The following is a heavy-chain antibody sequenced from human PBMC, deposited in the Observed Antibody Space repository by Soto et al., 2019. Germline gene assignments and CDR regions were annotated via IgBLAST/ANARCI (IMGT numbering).Heavy chain of an antibody. D-gene: IGHD2-15*01. CDR1: GFTFSDAW. CDR2: IKSKSDGGTT. Sequence: PGGSLRLSWAASGFTFSDAWMSWGRQAPGKGLDWVGRIKSKSDGGTTEYAAPVRGRFTISRDDSKNTLYLQMNSLKTEDTAVYYCTTDLGRIDVVVGSTGYFNPWGQGTPVTVSS. J-gene: IGHJ5*02. V-gene: IGHV3-15*01. CDR3: TTDLGRIDVVVGSTGYFNP.